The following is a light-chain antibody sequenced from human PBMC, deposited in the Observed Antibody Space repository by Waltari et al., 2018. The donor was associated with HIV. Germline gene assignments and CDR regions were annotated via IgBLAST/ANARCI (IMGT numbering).Light chain of an antibody. V-gene: IGLV2-14*01. CDR3: SSYTSSSTPVV. J-gene: IGLJ2*01. CDR1: SRDIGTYNY. Sequence: QSALTQPASVSGSPGQSITISCTGTSRDIGTYNYVPWYQQHPGKAPKLMIYDVSNRPSGVSNRFSGSKSGNTASLTISGLQAEDEADYYCSSYTSSSTPVVFGGGTKLTVL. CDR2: DVS.